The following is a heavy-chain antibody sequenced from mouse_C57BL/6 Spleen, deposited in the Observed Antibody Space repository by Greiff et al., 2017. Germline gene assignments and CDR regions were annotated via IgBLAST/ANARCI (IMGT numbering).Heavy chain of an antibody. D-gene: IGHD1-1*01. CDR1: GFNITDYY. Sequence: EVQLQQSGAELVKPGASVKLSCTASGFNITDYYMHWVKQRTEQGLEWIGRIEPEDGETKYAPKFQGKATITADTSSNTAYRQVSSLTSEVTAVYYCATLSATVVARGYYAMDYWGQGTSVTVSS. CDR3: ATLSATVVARGYYAMDY. J-gene: IGHJ4*01. CDR2: IEPEDGET. V-gene: IGHV14-2*01.